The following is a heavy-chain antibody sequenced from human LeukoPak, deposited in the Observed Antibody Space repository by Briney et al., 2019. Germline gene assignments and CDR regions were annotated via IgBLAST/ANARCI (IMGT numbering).Heavy chain of an antibody. CDR3: ARAGDYYGSGSYADYFDY. V-gene: IGHV3-7*04. Sequence: PGGSLRLSCAASGFTFSSYWMSWVRQAPGKGLEWVANIKQDGSEKYYVDSVKGRFTISRDNAKNSLYLQMNSLRAEDTAVYYCARAGDYYGSGSYADYFDYWGQGTLVTVSS. J-gene: IGHJ4*02. D-gene: IGHD3-10*01. CDR1: GFTFSSYW. CDR2: IKQDGSEK.